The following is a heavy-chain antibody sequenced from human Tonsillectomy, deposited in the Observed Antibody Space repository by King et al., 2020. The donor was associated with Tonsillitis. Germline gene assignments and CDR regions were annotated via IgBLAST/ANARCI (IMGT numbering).Heavy chain of an antibody. CDR3: ASKGRVGWLAYFDY. CDR2: KKQDEMEK. CDR1: GFTFSSNG. V-gene: IGHV3-7*03. D-gene: IGHD5-24*01. Sequence: QLVQSGGGLVQPGGSLRLSFASSGFTFSSNGMTWGRQAPGGGREGGANKKQDEMEKYYVDSGKGRFTIPRDNTKTSLYLQMNSLRAEDTAVYYCASKGRVGWLAYFDYWGQGTLVTVSS. J-gene: IGHJ4*02.